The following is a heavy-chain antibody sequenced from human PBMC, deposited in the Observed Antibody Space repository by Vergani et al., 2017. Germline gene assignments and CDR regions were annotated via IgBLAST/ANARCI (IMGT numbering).Heavy chain of an antibody. V-gene: IGHV3-48*03. J-gene: IGHJ3*02. CDR2: ISSSGSTI. CDR1: GFTFSSYE. CDR3: ARXSIAARFLARRYDAFDI. Sequence: EVQLVESGGGLVKPGGSLRLSCAASGFTFSSYEMNWVRQAPGKGLEWVSYISSSGSTIYYADSVKGRFTISRDNAKNSLYLQMNSLRAEDTAVYYCARXSIAARFLARRYDAFDIWGQGTMVTVSS. D-gene: IGHD6-6*01.